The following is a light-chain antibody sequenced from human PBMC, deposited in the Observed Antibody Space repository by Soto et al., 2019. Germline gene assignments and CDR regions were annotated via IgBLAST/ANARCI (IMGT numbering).Light chain of an antibody. J-gene: IGLJ2*01. Sequence: QSALAQPASVSGSPGQSITISCTGTRSDIGRYNYVSWYQQHPGEAPKLLIYEVTYRPSGVSNRFSGSKSGDTASLTISGLQAEDEADYYCSSYTSSDTLIFGGGTKLTVL. CDR3: SSYTSSDTLI. CDR1: RSDIGRYNY. CDR2: EVT. V-gene: IGLV2-14*01.